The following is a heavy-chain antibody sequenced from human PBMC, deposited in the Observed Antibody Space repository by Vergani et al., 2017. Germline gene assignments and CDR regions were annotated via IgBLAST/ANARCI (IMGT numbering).Heavy chain of an antibody. Sequence: QVQLVQSGAEVKKPGASVKVSCKASGYTFTSYDINWVRQATGQGLEWMGWMNPNSGNTGYAQKFQGRVTMTRNTSISTAYMELSSLRSEDTAVYYCARGLSGSGSYYNSDFDDWGQGTLVTVSS. CDR3: ARGLSGSGSYYNSDFDD. CDR2: MNPNSGNT. V-gene: IGHV1-8*01. CDR1: GYTFTSYD. J-gene: IGHJ4*02. D-gene: IGHD3-10*01.